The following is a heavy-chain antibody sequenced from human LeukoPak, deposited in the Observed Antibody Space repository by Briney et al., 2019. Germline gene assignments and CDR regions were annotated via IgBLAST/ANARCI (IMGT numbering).Heavy chain of an antibody. CDR2: IFSGGST. V-gene: IGHV3-66*01. Sequence: PGGSLRLSCAASGFTVSSNYLSWVRQAPGKGLEWVSVIFSGGSTYYVDSVKGRFTLSRDNSRNTLYLQMNSLRAEDTAVYYCATIAARRFDYWGQGALVTVSS. CDR1: GFTVSSNY. CDR3: ATIAARRFDY. D-gene: IGHD6-6*01. J-gene: IGHJ4*02.